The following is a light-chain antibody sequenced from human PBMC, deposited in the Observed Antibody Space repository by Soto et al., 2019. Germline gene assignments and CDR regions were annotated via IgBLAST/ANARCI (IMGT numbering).Light chain of an antibody. J-gene: IGKJ1*01. CDR1: QSLLHSNGNNY. Sequence: DIVMTQSPLSLPVTPGEPASISCRSSQSLLHSNGNNYLEWYLQKPGQSPQLLIYLGSSRASGVPDRFSGRGSGTDFTLKIRRVEAEDVGVYYCMQALQTPRTFGQGTKVEIK. CDR2: LGS. V-gene: IGKV2-28*01. CDR3: MQALQTPRT.